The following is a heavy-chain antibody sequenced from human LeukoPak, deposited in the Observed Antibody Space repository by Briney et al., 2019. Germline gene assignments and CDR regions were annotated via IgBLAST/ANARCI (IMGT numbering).Heavy chain of an antibody. Sequence: GGSLRLSCAASGFTFSSYGMHWVRQAPGKGLEWVANIKQDGSEKYYMDSVKGRFTISRDNAKNSLYLQMNSLRAEDTAVYYCATPPFSMGLDSWGQGTPVTVSS. CDR1: GFTFSSYG. D-gene: IGHD2/OR15-2a*01. J-gene: IGHJ4*02. V-gene: IGHV3-7*01. CDR3: ATPPFSMGLDS. CDR2: IKQDGSEK.